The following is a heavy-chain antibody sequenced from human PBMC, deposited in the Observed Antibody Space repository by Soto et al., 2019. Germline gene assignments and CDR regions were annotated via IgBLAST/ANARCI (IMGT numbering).Heavy chain of an antibody. D-gene: IGHD3-22*01. V-gene: IGHV1-69*12. CDR3: ARGEASGSGWAIIDY. Sequence: QVQLVQSGAGVKKPGSSVKVSCKASGGTFRSYAISWVRQAPGQGLEWMGGIIPIFGTANYAQKFQGRVTITADESTSTAYMELSSLRSEDTAVYYCARGEASGSGWAIIDYWGQGTLVTVSS. CDR1: GGTFRSYA. J-gene: IGHJ4*02. CDR2: IIPIFGTA.